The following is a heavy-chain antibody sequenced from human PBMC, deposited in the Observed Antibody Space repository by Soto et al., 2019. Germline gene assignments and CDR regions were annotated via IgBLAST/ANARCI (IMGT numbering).Heavy chain of an antibody. D-gene: IGHD6-13*01. J-gene: IGHJ3*01. CDR1: GFSFSDYS. CDR2: ISYDETTK. CDR3: ARAIDQRLVRHGLDV. V-gene: IGHV3-30-3*01. Sequence: GGSLRLSCAASGFSFSDYSMSWVRHAPGKGLEWMALISYDETTKYYIDSVKSRFTISRDNSKNTLFLEMSSLRPEDTGMYYCARAIDQRLVRHGLDVWGQGTMVTVSS.